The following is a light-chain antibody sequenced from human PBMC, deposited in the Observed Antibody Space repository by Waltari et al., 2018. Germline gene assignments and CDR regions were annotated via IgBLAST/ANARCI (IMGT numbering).Light chain of an antibody. V-gene: IGKV1-5*03. CDR3: QYYFLYSRG. CDR2: RAS. CDR1: ESIGDW. Sequence: DIQMTQFPSTLSASVVARVTITCRASESIGDWMAWYQQEPGKAPKLLIYRASTLQSDVPSRFSGSGSGTEFTLTISSLQPDDFGTYYCQYYFLYSRGFGQGTKLEIK. J-gene: IGKJ2*03.